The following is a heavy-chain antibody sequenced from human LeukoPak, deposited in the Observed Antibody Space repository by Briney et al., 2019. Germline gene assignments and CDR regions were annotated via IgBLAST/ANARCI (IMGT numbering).Heavy chain of an antibody. D-gene: IGHD1-26*01. V-gene: IGHV5-51*01. CDR3: ARSTSGSYWGLDY. Sequence: GESLKISCKGSGYIFTSYWIGWVRPLPGKGLEWMGIIYPGDSDTRYSPSFQGQVTISADKSISTAYLQWSSLKASDTAMYYCARSTSGSYWGLDYWGQGTLVTVSS. CDR2: IYPGDSDT. J-gene: IGHJ4*02. CDR1: GYIFTSYW.